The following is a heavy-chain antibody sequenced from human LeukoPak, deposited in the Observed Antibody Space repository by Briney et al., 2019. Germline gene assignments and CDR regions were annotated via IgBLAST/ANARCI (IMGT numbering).Heavy chain of an antibody. CDR1: GGSISSYH. Sequence: PSETLSLTCNVSGGSISSYHWSWIRQPPGKGLEWIGYMYYSGSTNYNPSLKSRVTISVDTSKSQFSLKLSSVTAADTAMYYCAREEAGFFGPFLPDYWGQGTLVTVSS. CDR3: AREEAGFFGPFLPDY. D-gene: IGHD6-19*01. J-gene: IGHJ4*02. CDR2: MYYSGST. V-gene: IGHV4-59*12.